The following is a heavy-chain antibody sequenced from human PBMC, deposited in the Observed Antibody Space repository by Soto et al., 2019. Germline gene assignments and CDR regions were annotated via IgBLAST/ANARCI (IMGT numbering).Heavy chain of an antibody. CDR3: ARDIVGATGGY. V-gene: IGHV3-7*01. D-gene: IGHD1-26*01. CDR1: GFTFSSYW. Sequence: GGSLRLSCAAPGFTFSSYWMIWVRQAPGRGLEWVANIKQDGSEKYYVDSVKGRFTISRDNAKNSLYLQMNSLRAEDTAVYYCARDIVGATGGYWGQGTLVTVSS. CDR2: IKQDGSEK. J-gene: IGHJ4*02.